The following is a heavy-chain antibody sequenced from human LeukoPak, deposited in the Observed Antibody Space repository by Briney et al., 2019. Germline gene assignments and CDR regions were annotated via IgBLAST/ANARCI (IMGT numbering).Heavy chain of an antibody. V-gene: IGHV3-49*04. J-gene: IGHJ3*02. D-gene: IGHD2-15*01. Sequence: PGGSLRLSCTVSGFTFGDYAMSWVRQASGKGLEWVGIIRSRAYGGTTENAASVKGRFTFSRDDSKSIAYLQMNSLKTEDTAVYYCTRVSSRYCSGGSCLDAFDIWGQGTMVTVSS. CDR2: IRSRAYGGTT. CDR1: GFTFGDYA. CDR3: TRVSSRYCSGGSCLDAFDI.